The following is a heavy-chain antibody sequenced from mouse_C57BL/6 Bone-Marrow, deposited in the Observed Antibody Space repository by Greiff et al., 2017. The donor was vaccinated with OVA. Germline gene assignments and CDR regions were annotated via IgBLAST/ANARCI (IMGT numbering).Heavy chain of an antibody. D-gene: IGHD1-1*01. CDR3: ARHHYYGSRYFDV. CDR1: GFTFSSYG. CDR2: ISSAGSYT. Sequence: EVKLLESGGDLVKPGGSLKLSCAASGFTFSSYGMSWVRQTPDKRLEWVATISSAGSYTYYPDSVKGRFTISRDNAKNTLYLQMSSLKSEDTAMYYGARHHYYGSRYFDVWGTGTTVTVSS. V-gene: IGHV5-6*01. J-gene: IGHJ1*03.